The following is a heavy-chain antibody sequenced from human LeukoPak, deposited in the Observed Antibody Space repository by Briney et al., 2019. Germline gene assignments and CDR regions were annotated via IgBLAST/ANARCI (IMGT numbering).Heavy chain of an antibody. CDR1: GYSFTNYW. D-gene: IGHD1-26*01. J-gene: IGHJ4*02. CDR3: ARGSSSGSYYDNFDY. V-gene: IGHV5-51*01. Sequence: GESLKISCKGSGYSFTNYWIGWVRQMPWKGLEWMGIIYPGDSDTRYSPSFQGQVTISVDKSISTAYLQWSSLKASDTAMYYCARGSSSGSYYDNFDYWGQGTLVTVSS. CDR2: IYPGDSDT.